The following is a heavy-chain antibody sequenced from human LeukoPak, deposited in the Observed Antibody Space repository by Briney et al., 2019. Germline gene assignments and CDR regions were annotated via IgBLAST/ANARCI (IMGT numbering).Heavy chain of an antibody. CDR3: ARDAGHSGYDLLDY. D-gene: IGHD5-12*01. J-gene: IGHJ4*02. V-gene: IGHV3-20*04. Sequence: GGSLRLSCAASGFTFDDYGMSWVRQAPGKGLEWVSGINWNGGSTGYADSVKGRFTISRDNAKNSLYLQMNSLRAEDTAVYYCARDAGHSGYDLLDYWGQGTLVTVSS. CDR1: GFTFDDYG. CDR2: INWNGGST.